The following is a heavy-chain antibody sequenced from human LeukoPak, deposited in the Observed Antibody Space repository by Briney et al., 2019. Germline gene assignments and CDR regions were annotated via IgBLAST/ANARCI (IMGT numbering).Heavy chain of an antibody. CDR1: GYTFTSYG. J-gene: IGHJ4*02. Sequence: GASAKVSCKASGYTFTSYGISWVRQAPGQGLEWMGWISAYNGNANYAQKLRGRVSMTTDTSTSTAYMELRSLRSDDTAVYYCARWDSTRNFDYWGQGTLVTVSS. CDR3: ARWDSTRNFDY. CDR2: ISAYNGNA. V-gene: IGHV1-18*01. D-gene: IGHD2-2*01.